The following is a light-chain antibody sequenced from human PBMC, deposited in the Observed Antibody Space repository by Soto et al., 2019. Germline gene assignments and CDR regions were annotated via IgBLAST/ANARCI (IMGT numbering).Light chain of an antibody. CDR1: SSDVGSYNR. CDR2: EVS. J-gene: IGLJ1*01. Sequence: QSVLTQPLSVSGSPGQSVAISCTGTSSDVGSYNRVSWYQQPPGAAPKLMIYEVSNRPSGVPDRFSGSKSGSTASLTISGFQAEDEDNYYCNSYTGSRTYVFGTGTKGTVL. V-gene: IGLV2-18*02. CDR3: NSYTGSRTYV.